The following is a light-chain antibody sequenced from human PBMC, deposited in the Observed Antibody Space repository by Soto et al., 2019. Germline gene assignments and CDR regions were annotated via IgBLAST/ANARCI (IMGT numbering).Light chain of an antibody. V-gene: IGLV2-14*03. CDR2: NVY. Sequence: QSVLTQPASVSGSPGQSITISCIGTSSDVGAYNFVSWHQQHPGKAPKLMIYNVYDRPSGISYRFSGSKSGNTASLTISGLQGEDEADYYCSAYTVSRTYVFGTGTKVTV. CDR1: SSDVGAYNF. CDR3: SAYTVSRTYV. J-gene: IGLJ1*01.